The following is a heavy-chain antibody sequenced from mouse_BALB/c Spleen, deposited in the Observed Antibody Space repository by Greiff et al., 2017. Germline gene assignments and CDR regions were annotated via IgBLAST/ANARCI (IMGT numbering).Heavy chain of an antibody. CDR2: INPGSGGT. CDR1: GYAFTNYL. D-gene: IGHD1-1*01. CDR3: ARGATVVFDD. V-gene: IGHV1-54*01. J-gene: IGHJ2*01. Sequence: QVQLKESGAELVRPGTSVKVSCKASGYAFTNYLIEWVKQRPGQGLEWIGVINPGSGGTNYNEKFKGKATLTADKSSSTAYMQLSSLTSDDSAVYFCARGATVVFDDWGQGTTLTVSS.